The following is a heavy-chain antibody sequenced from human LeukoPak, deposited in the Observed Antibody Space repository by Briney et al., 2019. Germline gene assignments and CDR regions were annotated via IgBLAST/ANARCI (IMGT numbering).Heavy chain of an antibody. CDR3: ARVATVTGVIWFDP. V-gene: IGHV4-59*01. J-gene: IGHJ5*02. CDR1: SGSISTYY. Sequence: SETLSLTCTVSSGSISTYYWSWIRQPPGKGLEWIGYIYYSGSTNYNPSLKSRVTISVDTSKNQFSLKLSSVTAADTAVYYCARVATVTGVIWFDPWGQGTLVTVSS. D-gene: IGHD4-11*01. CDR2: IYYSGST.